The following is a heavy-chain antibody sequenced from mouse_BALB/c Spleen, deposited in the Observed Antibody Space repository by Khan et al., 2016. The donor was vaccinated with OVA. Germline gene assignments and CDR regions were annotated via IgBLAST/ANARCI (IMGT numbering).Heavy chain of an antibody. J-gene: IGHJ4*01. Sequence: QVQLQQPGAELMKPGASVKISCKATGYTFSSYWIEWVKQRPGHGLEWIGEILPGRGNINYNEKFKGKATFTADTSSNIAYIQLNSLTSEDSAVYYCARGARTTYGMDYWGQGTSVTVSS. V-gene: IGHV1-9*01. CDR3: ARGARTTYGMDY. D-gene: IGHD3-1*01. CDR1: GYTFSSYW. CDR2: ILPGRGNI.